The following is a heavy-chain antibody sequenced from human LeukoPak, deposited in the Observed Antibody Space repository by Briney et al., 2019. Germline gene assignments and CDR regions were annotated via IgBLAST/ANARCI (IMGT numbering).Heavy chain of an antibody. D-gene: IGHD3-22*01. CDR1: GFTFSSYG. CDR2: ISYDGSNK. CDR3: AKDSFAEVGYYDSSGYRLPGDY. V-gene: IGHV3-30*18. Sequence: GGSLRLSCAASGFTFSSYGMHWVRQAPGKGLEWVAVISYDGSNKYYADSVKGRFTISRDNSKNTLYLQMNSLRAEDTAVYYCAKDSFAEVGYYDSSGYRLPGDYWGQGTLVTVSS. J-gene: IGHJ4*02.